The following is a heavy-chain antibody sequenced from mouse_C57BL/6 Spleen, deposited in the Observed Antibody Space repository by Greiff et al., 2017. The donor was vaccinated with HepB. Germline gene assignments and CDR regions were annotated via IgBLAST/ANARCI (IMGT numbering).Heavy chain of an antibody. CDR1: GYAFSSYW. V-gene: IGHV1-80*01. J-gene: IGHJ4*01. CDR3: EREPFAEKNYARDN. CDR2: IYPGDGDT. Sequence: QVQLQQSGAELVKPGASVKISCKASGYAFSSYWMNWVKQRPGKGLEWIGQIYPGDGDTNYNGKFKGKATLTADKSSSTAYMQLSSLTSEDSAVYFCEREPFAEKNYARDNGGQGTSVTVSS.